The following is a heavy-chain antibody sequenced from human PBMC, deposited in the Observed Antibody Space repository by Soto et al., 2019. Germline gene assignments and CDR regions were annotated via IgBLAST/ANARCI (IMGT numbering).Heavy chain of an antibody. D-gene: IGHD1-26*01. V-gene: IGHV4-59*01. CDR3: ARVVGGGSYYFDY. CDR2: NYYSGST. Sequence: SETLSLTCNVSGGPISSYYWSWIRQPPGKGLERNGHNYYSGSTNYNPSLKRRITITVDTSKNQFSQKLSSVTDEDTAVYYCARVVGGGSYYFDYWGQGTLVTVS. CDR1: GGPISSYY. J-gene: IGHJ4*02.